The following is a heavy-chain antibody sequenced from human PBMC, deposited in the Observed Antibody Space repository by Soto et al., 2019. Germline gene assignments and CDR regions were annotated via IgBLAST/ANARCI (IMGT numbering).Heavy chain of an antibody. J-gene: IGHJ4*02. Sequence: PGGSLRLSCAASGFTFSSYGMTWVRQAPGKGLEWVSFSSATGAGTYYADSVKGRFTISRDNSKNTLYLQMTSLRADDTAVYSCAKDRRAGGNYGFYSDFWGQGALVTVSS. V-gene: IGHV3-23*01. D-gene: IGHD1-7*01. CDR2: SSATGAGT. CDR3: AKDRRAGGNYGFYSDF. CDR1: GFTFSSYG.